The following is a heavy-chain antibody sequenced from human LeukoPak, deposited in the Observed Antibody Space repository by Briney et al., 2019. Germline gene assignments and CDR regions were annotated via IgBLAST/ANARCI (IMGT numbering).Heavy chain of an antibody. Sequence: PGASVKVSCKASGYTFSDYYMHWVRQAPGLGLECMGRINPKSGGTNYAQKFQGRVTMTRDTSISTAYMELSRLRSDDTAVYYCARDYCSSTSCYPWFDPWGQGTLVTVSS. CDR3: ARDYCSSTSCYPWFDP. J-gene: IGHJ5*02. CDR1: GYTFSDYY. D-gene: IGHD2-2*01. CDR2: INPKSGGT. V-gene: IGHV1-2*06.